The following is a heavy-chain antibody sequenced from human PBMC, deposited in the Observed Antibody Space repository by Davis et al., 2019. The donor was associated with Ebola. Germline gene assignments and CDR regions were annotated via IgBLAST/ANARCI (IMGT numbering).Heavy chain of an antibody. CDR3: ARAWYQLLSLFAFDI. J-gene: IGHJ3*02. CDR1: GFTFSSYG. Sequence: PGGSLRLSCAASGFTFSSYGMHWVRQAPGKGLEWVAVISYDGSNKYYADSVKGRFTISRDNSKNTLYLQMNSLRAEDTAVYYCARAWYQLLSLFAFDIWGQGTMVTVSS. V-gene: IGHV3-30*19. D-gene: IGHD2-2*01. CDR2: ISYDGSNK.